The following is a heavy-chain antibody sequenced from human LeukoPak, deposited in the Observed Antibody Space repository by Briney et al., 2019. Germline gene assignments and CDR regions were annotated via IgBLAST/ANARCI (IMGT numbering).Heavy chain of an antibody. CDR1: GYTFTSYY. Sequence: GASVKVSCKASGYTFTSYYMHWVRQAPGQGLEWMGWINTNTGNPTYAQGFTGRFVFSLDTSVSTAYLQISSLKAEDTAAYYCARVGIMGSIAAAGFYYWGQGTLVTVSS. D-gene: IGHD6-13*01. J-gene: IGHJ4*02. V-gene: IGHV7-4-1*02. CDR2: INTNTGNP. CDR3: ARVGIMGSIAAAGFYY.